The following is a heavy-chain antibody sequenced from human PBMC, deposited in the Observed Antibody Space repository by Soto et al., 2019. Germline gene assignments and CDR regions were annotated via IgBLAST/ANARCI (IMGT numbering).Heavy chain of an antibody. CDR3: ARAGLYFHAFDI. CDR2: IWYDGSNK. V-gene: IGHV3-33*01. Sequence: VAVIWYDGSNKYYADSVKGRFTISRDNSKNTLYLQMNSLRAEDTAVYCCARAGLYFHAFDIWGQGTMVTVSS. D-gene: IGHD2-2*02. J-gene: IGHJ3*02.